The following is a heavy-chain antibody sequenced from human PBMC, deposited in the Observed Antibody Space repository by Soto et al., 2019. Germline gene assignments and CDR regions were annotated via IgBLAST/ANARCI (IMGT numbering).Heavy chain of an antibody. CDR3: AREGPDDIAWFDP. CDR1: GGTFSIYT. CDR2: SA. J-gene: IGHJ5*02. V-gene: IGHV1-69*01. D-gene: IGHD3-9*01. Sequence: QVQLVQSGAEVKKPGSSVKVSCKASGGTFSIYTISWVRQAPGQGLEWMGGSANSAQKFQGRLTVTAEESTSTVYMELSSLTSEDTAVYYCAREGPDDIAWFDPWGQGTLVSVSS.